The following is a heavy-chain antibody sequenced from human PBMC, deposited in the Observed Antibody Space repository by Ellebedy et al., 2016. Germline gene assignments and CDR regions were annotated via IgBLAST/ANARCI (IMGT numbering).Heavy chain of an antibody. CDR3: RQGHYANY. V-gene: IGHV3-23*01. J-gene: IGHJ4*02. CDR1: GFTFRNSF. D-gene: IGHD4-17*01. CDR2: MRGDGAKT. Sequence: GGSLRLSXVASGFTFRNSFMSWVPQAPGKGLEWFSTMRGDGAKTHLADSVKGRFTMSRDIPKNAVYLQMNRLRAEDTAVYYCRQGHYANYWGQGTLVSVSS.